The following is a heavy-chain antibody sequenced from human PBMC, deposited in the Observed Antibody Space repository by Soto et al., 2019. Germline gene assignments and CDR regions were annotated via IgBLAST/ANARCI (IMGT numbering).Heavy chain of an antibody. Sequence: EAHLLESGGGLVQPGGSLRPSFEASGFTCNNYAITWVRRTPGKGRQGVSTFSGSGSSTFYADSVRGRFTISRDNSKNTLYLQMNSLRSEDTALYYCAKDKLASTVADFFDYWGLGTLVTVSS. CDR2: FSGSGSST. CDR3: AKDKLASTVADFFDY. J-gene: IGHJ4*02. V-gene: IGHV3-23*01. CDR1: GFTCNNYA. D-gene: IGHD6-19*01.